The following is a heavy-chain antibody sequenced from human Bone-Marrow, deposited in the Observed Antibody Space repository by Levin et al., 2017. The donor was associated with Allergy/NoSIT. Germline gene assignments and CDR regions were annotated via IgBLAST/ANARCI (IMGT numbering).Heavy chain of an antibody. V-gene: IGHV1-46*01. CDR2: IKPSGGDT. CDR1: GYTFTGYY. J-gene: IGHJ4*02. D-gene: IGHD3-10*01. CDR3: ARGLWFGELSDLTGFDH. Sequence: PLASVKVSCKASGYTFTGYYIHWVRQAPGQGLEWLGIIKPSGGDTSYAQKFQGRVTMTRDTSTSTVYMKLSSLRSEDTAVYYCARGLWFGELSDLTGFDHWGQGTLVTVSS.